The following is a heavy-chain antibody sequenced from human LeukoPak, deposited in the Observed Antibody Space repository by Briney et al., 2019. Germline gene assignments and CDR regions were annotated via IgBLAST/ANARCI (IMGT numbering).Heavy chain of an antibody. CDR2: INPDGRDT. CDR1: GFTFNRCW. V-gene: IGHV3-7*01. J-gene: IGHJ1*01. CDR3: TSWGDTTAEYFQR. D-gene: IGHD2-21*02. Sequence: GGSLRLSCVVSGFTFNRCWMNWVRQAPGKGLEWVAHINPDGRDTYYVDSVKGRFTVSRDNAQNSMYLQMNSLRVEDTAVYYCTSWGDTTAEYFQRWGQGTLVTVSS.